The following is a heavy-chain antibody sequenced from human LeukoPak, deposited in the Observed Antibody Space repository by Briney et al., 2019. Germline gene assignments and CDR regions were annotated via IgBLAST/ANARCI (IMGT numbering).Heavy chain of an antibody. D-gene: IGHD3-10*01. CDR3: ARTDSVGSYYAPNY. V-gene: IGHV3-23*01. CDR2: ISGSGGST. J-gene: IGHJ4*02. CDR1: GFTFSRYA. Sequence: GGSLRLSCAASGFTFSRYAMSWVRQAPGKGLEWVSGISGSGGSTYYADSVKGRFTISRDNSKNTLYLQMNSLRADDTAVYYCARTDSVGSYYAPNYWGQGSLVTVSS.